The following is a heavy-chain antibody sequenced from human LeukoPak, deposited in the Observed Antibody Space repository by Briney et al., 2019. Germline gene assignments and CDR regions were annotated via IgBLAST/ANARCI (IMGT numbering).Heavy chain of an antibody. CDR3: ARPYDSSGFDAFDI. J-gene: IGHJ3*02. CDR1: GFTFSSYA. D-gene: IGHD3-22*01. V-gene: IGHV3-64*01. CDR2: ISSNGGST. Sequence: PGGSLRLSCAASGFTFSSYAMHWVRQAPGKGLEYVSAISSNGGSTYYANSVKGRFTISRDNSKNTLYLQMGSLRAEGMAVYYCARPYDSSGFDAFDIWGQGTMVTVSS.